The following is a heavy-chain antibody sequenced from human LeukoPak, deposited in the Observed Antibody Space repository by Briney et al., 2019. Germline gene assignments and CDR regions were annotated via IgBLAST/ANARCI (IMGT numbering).Heavy chain of an antibody. Sequence: GASVKVSCKASGYTFTSYGISWVRQAPGQGLEWMGWISAYNGNTNYAQKLPGRVTMTTDTSTSTAYMELRSLRSDDTAVYYCARDSGSGSYSGYNWFDPWGQGTLVTVSS. D-gene: IGHD1-26*01. CDR2: ISAYNGNT. J-gene: IGHJ5*02. CDR3: ARDSGSGSYSGYNWFDP. CDR1: GYTFTSYG. V-gene: IGHV1-18*01.